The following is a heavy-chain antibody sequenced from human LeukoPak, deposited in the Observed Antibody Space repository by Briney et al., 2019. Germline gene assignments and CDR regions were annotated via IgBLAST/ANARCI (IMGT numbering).Heavy chain of an antibody. V-gene: IGHV1-2*04. D-gene: IGHD1-7*01. CDR2: INPNSGGT. CDR1: GYTFTGYY. CDR3: ARDAREQNYSFDY. Sequence: ASVKVSCKASGYTFTGYYMHWVRQAPGQGLEWMGWINPNSGGTNYAQKFQGWVTMTRDTSISTAYMELSRLRSDDTAVYYCARDAREQNYSFDYWGQGTLVTVSS. J-gene: IGHJ4*02.